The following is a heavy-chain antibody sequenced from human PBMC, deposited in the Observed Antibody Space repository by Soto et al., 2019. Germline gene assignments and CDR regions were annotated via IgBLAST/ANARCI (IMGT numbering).Heavy chain of an antibody. CDR1: GFTFSSYG. CDR2: IWYDGSNK. CDR3: ARDPAHCSSTSCYAPPGYYFDY. Sequence: QVQLVESGGGVVQPGRSLRLSCAASGFTFSSYGMHWVRQAPGKGLEWVAVIWYDGSNKYYADSVKGRFTISRDNSKNTLYLQMNSLRAEDTAVYYCARDPAHCSSTSCYAPPGYYFDYWGQGTLVTVSS. V-gene: IGHV3-33*01. J-gene: IGHJ4*02. D-gene: IGHD2-2*01.